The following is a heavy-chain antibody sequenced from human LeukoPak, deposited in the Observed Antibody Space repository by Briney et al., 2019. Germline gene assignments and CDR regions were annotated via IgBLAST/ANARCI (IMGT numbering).Heavy chain of an antibody. CDR2: ISSSSSYI. CDR3: ARTRVGATRPFDY. V-gene: IGHV3-21*01. J-gene: IGHJ4*02. CDR1: GFTFSSYS. D-gene: IGHD1-26*01. Sequence: GRSLRLSCAASGFTFSSYSMNWVRQAPGKGLEWVSSISSSSSYIYYADSVKGRFTISRDNAKNSLYLQMNSLRAEDTAVYYCARTRVGATRPFDYWGQGTLVTVSS.